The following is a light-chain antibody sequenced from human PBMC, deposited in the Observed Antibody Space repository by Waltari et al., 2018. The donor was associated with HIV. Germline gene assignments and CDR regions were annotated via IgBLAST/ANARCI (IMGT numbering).Light chain of an antibody. J-gene: IGKJ4*01. Sequence: DIVMTQSPDSLAVSLGERATINCKSRQSVLFSSNNKNYLAWYQQKPGQPPKLLLYWASTRESAVPDRFSGSGSGADFTLTISSLQAEDVAVYYCQQYYSTPLTFGGGTKVEIK. CDR2: WAS. CDR1: QSVLFSSNNKNY. CDR3: QQYYSTPLT. V-gene: IGKV4-1*01.